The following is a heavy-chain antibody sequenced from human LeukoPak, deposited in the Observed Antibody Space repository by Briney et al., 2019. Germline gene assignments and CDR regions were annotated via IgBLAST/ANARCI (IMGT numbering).Heavy chain of an antibody. J-gene: IGHJ1*01. Sequence: PSQTLSLTCTVSGGSISSGSYYWSWIRQPAGKGLEWIGRIYTSGSTNYNPSLKSRVTISVDTSKNQFSLKLSSVTAADTAVYYCARGGFPYTEYFQHWGQGILVTVSS. CDR1: GGSISSGSYY. CDR2: IYTSGST. CDR3: ARGGFPYTEYFQH. D-gene: IGHD3-10*01. V-gene: IGHV4-61*02.